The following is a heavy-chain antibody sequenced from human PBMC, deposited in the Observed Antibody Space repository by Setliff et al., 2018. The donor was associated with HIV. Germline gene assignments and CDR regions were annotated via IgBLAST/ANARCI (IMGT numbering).Heavy chain of an antibody. CDR3: GRARSNWFNTRPYYFEA. Sequence: SETLSLTCTVSGGSISSGSYYWSWIRQPAGKGLEWIGHIYTSGSTNYNPSLKSRVTISVDTSKNQFSLTLTSVTAADTAVYYCGRARSNWFNTRPYYFEAWGQGTLVTVSS. CDR2: IYTSGST. J-gene: IGHJ4*02. V-gene: IGHV4-61*09. D-gene: IGHD3-10*01. CDR1: GGSISSGSYY.